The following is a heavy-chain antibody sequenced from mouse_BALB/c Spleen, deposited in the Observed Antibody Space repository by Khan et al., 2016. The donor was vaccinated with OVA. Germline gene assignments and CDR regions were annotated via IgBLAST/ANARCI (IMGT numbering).Heavy chain of an antibody. V-gene: IGHV1-77*01. CDR3: AREWAAWCPY. CDR1: GYTFTDYN. CDR2: IYPGSDNT. Sequence: QVQLQQSGAELARPGASVKLSCKTSGYTFTDYNINWMRQRTGQGLEWIGEIYPGSDNTFYNERFRGKATLTADKSSSTAYMQLSSLTSEDSAVYFCAREWAAWCPYWGQGTLVTVSA. J-gene: IGHJ3*01.